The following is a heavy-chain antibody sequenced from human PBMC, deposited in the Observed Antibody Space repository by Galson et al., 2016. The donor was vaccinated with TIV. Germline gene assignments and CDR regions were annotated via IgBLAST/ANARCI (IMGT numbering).Heavy chain of an antibody. CDR2: ISYYGSDK. J-gene: IGHJ6*02. D-gene: IGHD4-11*01. CDR3: ARGDYPATVTTYYYYGMDV. V-gene: IGHV3-30-3*01. CDR1: GFAFSTYA. Sequence: SLRLSCAASGFAFSTYAMHWVRQAPGKGLEWVALISYYGSDKYYADSVKGRFTISGDNSKNTLYLQMNNLRAEDTAVYYCARGDYPATVTTYYYYGMDVWGQGTLVSVS.